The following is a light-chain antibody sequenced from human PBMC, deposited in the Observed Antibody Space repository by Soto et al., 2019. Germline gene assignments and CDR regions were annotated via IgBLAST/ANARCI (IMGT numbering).Light chain of an antibody. Sequence: EIVMTQSSATLSVSPGERATLSCRASQSISNNLAWYQQKRGQAPRLLIYGASTRATGIPARFSGSGSGTEFTLTISSLQSEDFAFYYCQQYNNWRTFGQGTKVEI. CDR2: GAS. CDR1: QSISNN. V-gene: IGKV3-15*01. CDR3: QQYNNWRT. J-gene: IGKJ1*01.